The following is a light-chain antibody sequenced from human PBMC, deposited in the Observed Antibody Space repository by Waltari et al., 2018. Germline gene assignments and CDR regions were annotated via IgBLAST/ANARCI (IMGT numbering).Light chain of an antibody. CDR1: QSLLHTDGKTY. Sequence: MTQTPLSLSVTPGQPASISCKSSQSLLHTDGKTYLFWYLQKPGQSPQLLISAVSSRFSGAPDRFSGSGSGSEFTLNISRVEADDVGLYYCMQQIHLPFTFGPGTRVDIK. CDR2: AVS. V-gene: IGKV2-29*02. J-gene: IGKJ3*01. CDR3: MQQIHLPFT.